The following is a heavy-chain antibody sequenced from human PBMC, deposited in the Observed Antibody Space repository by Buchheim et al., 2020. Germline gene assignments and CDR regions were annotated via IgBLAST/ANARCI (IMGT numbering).Heavy chain of an antibody. J-gene: IGHJ6*02. CDR1: GFTFSNYA. CDR3: AKALGTYYYYYGMDG. CDR2: VSASGGST. V-gene: IGHV3-23*01. Sequence: EVQLLESGGGLVQPGGSLRLSCAASGFTFSNYAMSWVRQAPGKGLEWVSSVSASGGSTYYTDSVRGRFIISRDNSKHTLYLQMNSLRAGDTAVYYCAKALGTYYYYYGMDGWGQGTT. D-gene: IGHD3-10*01.